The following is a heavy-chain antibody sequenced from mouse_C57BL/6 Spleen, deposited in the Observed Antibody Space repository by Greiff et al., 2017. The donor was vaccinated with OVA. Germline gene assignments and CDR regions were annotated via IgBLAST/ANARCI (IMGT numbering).Heavy chain of an antibody. J-gene: IGHJ1*03. CDR2: IHPTSGST. CDR3: ATPSNSLYWYFDV. D-gene: IGHD4-1*01. V-gene: IGHV1-64*01. CDR1: GYTFTSYW. Sequence: QVQLQQPGAELVKPGASVKLSCKASGYTFTSYWMHWVKQRPGQGLEWIGMIHPTSGSTNYNEKFKSKATLTVDKSSSTAYMQLSSLTSEDSAVYYCATPSNSLYWYFDVWGTGTTVTVAS.